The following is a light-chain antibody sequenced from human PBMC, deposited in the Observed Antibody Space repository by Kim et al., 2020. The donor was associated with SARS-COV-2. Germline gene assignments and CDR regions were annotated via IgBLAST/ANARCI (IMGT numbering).Light chain of an antibody. CDR3: EVYKRDSNT. CDR1: QSISSW. Sequence: DIQMTQSPSTLSASVGERVTITCRASQSISSWFAWYQQKPGEAPTLLIYKASSFESGIPSRFRGSGSGTDFTLTISSLEPDDFATYYCEVYKRDSNTLGQGTRREI. CDR2: KAS. V-gene: IGKV1-5*03. J-gene: IGKJ2*01.